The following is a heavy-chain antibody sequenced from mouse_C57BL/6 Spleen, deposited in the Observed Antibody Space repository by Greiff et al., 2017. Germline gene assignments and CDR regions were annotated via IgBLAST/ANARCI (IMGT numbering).Heavy chain of an antibody. CDR2: LYPGSGST. Sequence: QVQLQQPGAELVKPGASVKMSCKASGYTFTSYWITWVKQRPGHGLEWIGDLYPGSGSTNYNEKFKSKATLTVDTSSSTAYMQLSSLTSEDSAVYYCAREFITTLVAYYFDYWGKGTTLTVSS. CDR3: AREFITTLVAYYFDY. V-gene: IGHV1-55*01. J-gene: IGHJ2*01. D-gene: IGHD1-1*01. CDR1: GYTFTSYW.